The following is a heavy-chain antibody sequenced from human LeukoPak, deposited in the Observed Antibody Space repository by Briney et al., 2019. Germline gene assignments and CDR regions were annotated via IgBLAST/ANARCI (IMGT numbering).Heavy chain of an antibody. CDR3: AKGRNNRGYYYYMDV. J-gene: IGHJ6*03. CDR1: GFTFSSYS. CDR2: ISSASNTI. D-gene: IGHD1/OR15-1a*01. Sequence: GGSLRLSCAASGFTFSSYSMNWVRQAPGKGLEWVSYISSASNTIYYADSVKGRFTISRDNSKNTLYLQMNSLRAEDTAVYYCAKGRNNRGYYYYMDVWGKGTTVTVSS. V-gene: IGHV3-48*01.